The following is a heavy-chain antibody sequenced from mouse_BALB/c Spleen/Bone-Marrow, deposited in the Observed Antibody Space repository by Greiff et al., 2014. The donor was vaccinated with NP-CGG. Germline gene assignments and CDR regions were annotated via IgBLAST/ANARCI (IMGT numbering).Heavy chain of an antibody. CDR3: AIGLLGDY. CDR1: GYTFTSYW. V-gene: IGHV1S81*02. CDR2: INPSNGRT. Sequence: VQLQQSGAELVKPGASVKLSCKASGYTFTSYWMHWVKQRPGQGLEWIGEINPSNGRTNYNEKFKSKATLTVDKSSSTAYMQLSNLTSEDSAVYYCAIGLLGDYWGQGTSVTVSS. J-gene: IGHJ4*01. D-gene: IGHD2-10*01.